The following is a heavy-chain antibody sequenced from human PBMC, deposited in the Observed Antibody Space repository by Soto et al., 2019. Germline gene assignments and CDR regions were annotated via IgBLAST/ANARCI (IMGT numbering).Heavy chain of an antibody. V-gene: IGHV3-11*01. CDR2: ISSREVTI. D-gene: IGHD6-19*01. CDR1: GFTFSNYY. Sequence: GGSLRLSCAASGFTFSNYYMAWIRQAPGKGLEWLSYISSREVTIYYADSVKGRFTISRDNTKNSLYLQMSSLRDEDTGVYYCARVSASGWHVNGRDYFDSWGQGTLVTVSS. CDR3: ARVSASGWHVNGRDYFDS. J-gene: IGHJ4*02.